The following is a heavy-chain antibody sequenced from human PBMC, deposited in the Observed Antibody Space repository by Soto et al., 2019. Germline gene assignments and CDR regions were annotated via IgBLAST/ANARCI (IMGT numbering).Heavy chain of an antibody. CDR1: GFTFSSYG. CDR3: ARRAEYSYGYYFDY. D-gene: IGHD5-18*01. Sequence: PGGSLRLSCAASGFTFSSYGMHWVRQAPGKGLEWVAVISYDGSNKYYADSVKGRFTISRDNAKKSLYLQMNSLRAEDTAVYYCARRAEYSYGYYFDYWGQGTLVTVSS. V-gene: IGHV3-30*03. J-gene: IGHJ4*02. CDR2: ISYDGSNK.